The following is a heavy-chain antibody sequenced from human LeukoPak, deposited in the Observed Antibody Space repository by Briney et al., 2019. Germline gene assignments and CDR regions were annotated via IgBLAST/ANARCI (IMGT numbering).Heavy chain of an antibody. CDR2: ISAYNGNT. CDR3: ARDIAVAGENWFDP. Sequence: ASVKVSCKAFGYTFTSYGISWVRQAPGQGLEWMGWISAYNGNTNYAQKLQGRVTMTTDTSTSTAYMELRSLRSDDTAVYYCARDIAVAGENWFDPWGQGTLVTVSS. J-gene: IGHJ5*02. V-gene: IGHV1-18*01. D-gene: IGHD6-19*01. CDR1: GYTFTSYG.